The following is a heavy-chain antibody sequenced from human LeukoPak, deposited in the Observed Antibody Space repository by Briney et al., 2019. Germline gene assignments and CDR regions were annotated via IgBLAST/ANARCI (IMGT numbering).Heavy chain of an antibody. V-gene: IGHV1-69*02. D-gene: IGHD1-26*01. CDR2: IIPILGIA. CDR3: ARGVVGATDDY. Sequence: SVKVSCKASGGTFSSYTISWVRQAPGQGLEWMGRIIPILGIANYAQKFQGRVTITADKSTSTAYMALSSLTSEDTAVYYCARGVVGATDDYWGQGNLVTVSS. CDR1: GGTFSSYT. J-gene: IGHJ4*02.